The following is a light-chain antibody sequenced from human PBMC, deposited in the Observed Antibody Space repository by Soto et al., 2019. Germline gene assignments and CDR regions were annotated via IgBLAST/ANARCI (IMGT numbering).Light chain of an antibody. CDR3: QQYNNWPRRT. V-gene: IGKV3-15*01. CDR1: QSVSSN. J-gene: IGKJ1*01. CDR2: GAS. Sequence: EIVLTQSPATLSVSPGERATLSCRASQSVSSNLAWYQQKPGQAPRLLIHGASTRATGIPARFSGSGSGTEFTLTISSLQSEDFAVYYCQQYNNWPRRTFGQGTKVDI.